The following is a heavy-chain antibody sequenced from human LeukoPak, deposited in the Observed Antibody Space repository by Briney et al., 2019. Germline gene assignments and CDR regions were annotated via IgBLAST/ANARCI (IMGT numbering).Heavy chain of an antibody. Sequence: GGSLRLSCAASGFTFSSYAMHWVRQAPGKGLEWVAVISYDGTNKYYADSVKGRFTISRDNSKNTLYLQMNSLRAEDTAVYYCAKALNYYGSGSPDYWGQGTLVTVSS. CDR1: GFTFSSYA. J-gene: IGHJ4*02. D-gene: IGHD3-10*01. CDR2: ISYDGTNK. V-gene: IGHV3-30*04. CDR3: AKALNYYGSGSPDY.